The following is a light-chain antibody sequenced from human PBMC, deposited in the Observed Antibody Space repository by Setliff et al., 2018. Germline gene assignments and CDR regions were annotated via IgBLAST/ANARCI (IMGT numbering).Light chain of an antibody. V-gene: IGLV2-14*01. J-gene: IGLJ1*01. CDR1: SSDVGGYNY. CDR3: SSYTSSSTPYV. CDR2: DVS. Sequence: QSALAQPASVSGSPGQSITISCTGTSSDVGGYNYVSWYQQHPGKAPKLTIYDVSKRPSGVSNRFSGSKSGNTASLTISGLQAEDEADYYCSSYTSSSTPYVFGTGTKGTVL.